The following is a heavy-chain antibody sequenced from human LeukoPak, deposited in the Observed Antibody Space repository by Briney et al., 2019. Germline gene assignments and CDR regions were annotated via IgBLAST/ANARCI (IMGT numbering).Heavy chain of an antibody. CDR1: GVTFSNNA. V-gene: IGHV3-23*01. CDR2: IRSGGGGT. CDR3: ARDPNGDYVGAFEM. J-gene: IGHJ3*02. D-gene: IGHD4-17*01. Sequence: HPGGSLRLSCAASGVTFSNNAMIWVRKAPGRGLEWVSAIRSGGGGTLYADSVKGRFTISRDNSKNTLFLQMNNMRAEDTAVYYCARDPNGDYVGAFEMWGPGTKVTVS.